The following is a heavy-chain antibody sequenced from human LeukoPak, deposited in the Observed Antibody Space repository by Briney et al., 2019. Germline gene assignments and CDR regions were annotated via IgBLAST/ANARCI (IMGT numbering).Heavy chain of an antibody. CDR2: ISSSSRFI. CDR1: GFTFNSYS. J-gene: IGHJ6*03. CDR3: ARATWDPNYYYYMDV. Sequence: GGSLRLSCAASGFTFNSYSMNWFRQAPGKGLEWVSSISSSSRFIYYADSVKGRFTISRDNAKNSLYLQMNSLRAEDTAVYYCARATWDPNYYYYMDVWGKGTTVTISS. V-gene: IGHV3-21*01. D-gene: IGHD1-26*01.